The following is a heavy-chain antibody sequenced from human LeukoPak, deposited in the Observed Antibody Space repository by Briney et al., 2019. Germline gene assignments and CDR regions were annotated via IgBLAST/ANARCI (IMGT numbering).Heavy chain of an antibody. CDR2: IYTSGST. V-gene: IGHV4-61*02. CDR1: GGSISSGSYY. J-gene: IGHJ4*02. D-gene: IGHD2-15*01. CDR3: ARGVGYCSGGSCYAHAGHFDY. Sequence: SQTLSLTCTVSGGSISSGSYYWSWIRQPAGKGLEWIGRIYTSGSTNYNPSLKSRVTISVDTSKNQFSLKLSSVTAADTAVYYCARGVGYCSGGSCYAHAGHFDYWGQGTLVTVSS.